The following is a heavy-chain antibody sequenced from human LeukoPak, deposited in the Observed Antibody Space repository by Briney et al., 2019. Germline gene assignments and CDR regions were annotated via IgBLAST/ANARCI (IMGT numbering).Heavy chain of an antibody. Sequence: SETLSLTCGVSGYSISRGYYWAWIRQPPGKGLEWVGTIYHTGSTYYTPSLGSRVTISVDTSKNEFSLNLNSVTAAHTAVYYCARAGWIITSGIDYWGQGALVTVSS. J-gene: IGHJ4*02. V-gene: IGHV4-38-2*01. D-gene: IGHD3-10*01. CDR2: IYHTGST. CDR3: ARAGWIITSGIDY. CDR1: GYSISRGYY.